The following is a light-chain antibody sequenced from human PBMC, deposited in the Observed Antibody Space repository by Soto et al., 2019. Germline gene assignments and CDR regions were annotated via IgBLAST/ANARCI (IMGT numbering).Light chain of an antibody. J-gene: IGLJ1*01. V-gene: IGLV2-14*01. Sequence: QSALTQPASVSGSPGQSITISCTGTSSDIGCYNYVSWYQQHPGKAPKLMIYDVSNRPSGVSNSFSGSKSGNTASLTISGLQAEDEADYYCSSYTSSSTLYVFGTGTKVTVL. CDR3: SSYTSSSTLYV. CDR2: DVS. CDR1: SSDIGCYNY.